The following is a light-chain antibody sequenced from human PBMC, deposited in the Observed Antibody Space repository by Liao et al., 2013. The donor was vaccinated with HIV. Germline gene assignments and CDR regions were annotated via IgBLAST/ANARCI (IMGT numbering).Light chain of an antibody. CDR1: ELENKN. Sequence: SFELTQPPSVSVSPGQTASVTCSGDELENKNICWYHQRPGQAPVLVIYDDRSRPSGIPERVSGSKSGNTATLTISGVEPGDEADYYCQTWDSDADSDHLVFGGGTKLTVL. V-gene: IGLV3-1*01. J-gene: IGLJ2*01. CDR3: QTWDSDADSDHLV. CDR2: DDR.